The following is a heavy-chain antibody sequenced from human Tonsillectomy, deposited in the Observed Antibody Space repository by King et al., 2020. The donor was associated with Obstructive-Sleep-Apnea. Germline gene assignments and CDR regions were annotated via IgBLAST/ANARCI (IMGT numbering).Heavy chain of an antibody. CDR3: ASGVVVVVAATRGWSFDP. CDR1: GGSFSDYY. Sequence: VQLHQWGTGLLKPSETLSLTCAVYGGSFSDYYWSWIRQPTGKGLEWIGEINHSGSTNYNPSLKSRVTISVDTSKNQFSLKLSSVTAADTAVYYCASGVVVVVAATRGWSFDPWGQGTLVTVSS. D-gene: IGHD2-15*01. CDR2: INHSGST. V-gene: IGHV4-34*01. J-gene: IGHJ5*02.